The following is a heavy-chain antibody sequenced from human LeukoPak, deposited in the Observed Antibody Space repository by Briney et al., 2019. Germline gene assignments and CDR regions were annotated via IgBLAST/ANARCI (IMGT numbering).Heavy chain of an antibody. CDR2: IYYSGST. CDR1: GGSISSYY. J-gene: IGHJ5*02. D-gene: IGHD3-9*01. Sequence: SETLSLTCTVSGGSISSYYWSWIRQPPGKGLEWIGYIYYSGSTNYNPSLKSRVTISVDTSKNQFSLKLSSVTAADTAVYHCARGGPPGLHDYDILTGLVGFDPWGQGTLVTVSS. CDR3: ARGGPPGLHDYDILTGLVGFDP. V-gene: IGHV4-59*01.